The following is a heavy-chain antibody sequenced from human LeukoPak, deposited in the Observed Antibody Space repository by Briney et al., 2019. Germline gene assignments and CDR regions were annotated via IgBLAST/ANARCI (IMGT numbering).Heavy chain of an antibody. J-gene: IGHJ3*02. D-gene: IGHD2-15*01. V-gene: IGHV4-61*02. CDR2: IYTSGST. CDR1: GGSISSGSYY. Sequence: SQTLSLTRTVSGGSISSGSYYWSWIRQPAGKGLEWIGRIYTSGSTNYNPSLKSRVTISVDTSKNQFSLKLSSVTAADTAVYYCARSIVPDFDAFDIWGQGTMVTVSS. CDR3: ARSIVPDFDAFDI.